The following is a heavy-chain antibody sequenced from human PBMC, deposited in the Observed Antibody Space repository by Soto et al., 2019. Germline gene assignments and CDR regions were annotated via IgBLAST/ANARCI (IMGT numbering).Heavy chain of an antibody. CDR1: GFTFSSYG. Sequence: GESLKISCAASGFTFSSYGMHWVRQAPGKGLEWVAFIWHDGGNKFYAESVKGRFTISRDNSKNTLYLQMTSLSAEDTAMYYCARDGDVNTGFGKDYWGQGTLVT. CDR2: IWHDGGNK. D-gene: IGHD3-16*01. CDR3: ARDGDVNTGFGKDY. V-gene: IGHV3-33*01. J-gene: IGHJ4*02.